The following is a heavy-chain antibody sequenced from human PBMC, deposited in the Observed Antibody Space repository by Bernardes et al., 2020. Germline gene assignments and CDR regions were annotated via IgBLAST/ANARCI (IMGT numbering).Heavy chain of an antibody. CDR2: ISCSGGST. Sequence: GSLRLSCAASGFTFSSDAMSGVRQAPGTGPEWVSAISCSGGSTYYADSVKGRFTISRDNSKNTLYLQMNSLRAEDTAVYYCAKEQWLVFPPAFKIWGQGAMVTVYS. J-gene: IGHJ3*02. CDR3: AKEQWLVFPPAFKI. D-gene: IGHD6-19*01. V-gene: IGHV3-23*01. CDR1: GFTFSSDA.